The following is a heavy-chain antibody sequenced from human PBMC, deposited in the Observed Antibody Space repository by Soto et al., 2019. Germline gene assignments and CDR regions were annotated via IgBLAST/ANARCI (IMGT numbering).Heavy chain of an antibody. Sequence: QVQLVQSGAEVKKPGSSVQVSSKASGYTFTTYDISWVRQAPGQGLEWMGRISTYNGNTNYPQSLQGRLTMTTDTSTTTAYMELMNLGSDDMVVYYCAREPYRVLMVNAPNLFGMDVWGQGTTGTVSS. CDR1: GYTFTTYD. V-gene: IGHV1-18*03. D-gene: IGHD2-8*01. CDR3: AREPYRVLMVNAPNLFGMDV. J-gene: IGHJ6*02. CDR2: ISTYNGNT.